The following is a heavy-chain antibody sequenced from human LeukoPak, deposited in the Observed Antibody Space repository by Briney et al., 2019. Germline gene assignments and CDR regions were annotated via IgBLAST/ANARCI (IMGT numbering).Heavy chain of an antibody. Sequence: GGSLRLSCAGSGFTFSSNDMSWVRQTPGKGLEFVSAVSSSGGHTYHAESVKGRFNISRDNSKNTVYLQMGSLRDEDVGLYYCARARGYNTPYFGLDVWGQGTTVTVSS. V-gene: IGHV3-64*02. D-gene: IGHD1-1*01. CDR3: ARARGYNTPYFGLDV. J-gene: IGHJ6*02. CDR1: GFTFSSND. CDR2: VSSSGGHT.